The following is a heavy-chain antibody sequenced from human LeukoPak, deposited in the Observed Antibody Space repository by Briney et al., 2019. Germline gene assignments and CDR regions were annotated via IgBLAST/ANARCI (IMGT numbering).Heavy chain of an antibody. D-gene: IGHD6-13*01. CDR3: ARDVPAGPIAAAGGWFDP. Sequence: ASVKVSCKASGYTFTSYGISWVRQAPGQGLEWMGWISAYNGNTNYAQKLQGRVTMTRDTSTSTVYMELSSLRSEDTAVYYCARDVPAGPIAAAGGWFDPWGQGTLVTVSS. CDR1: GYTFTSYG. CDR2: ISAYNGNT. V-gene: IGHV1-18*01. J-gene: IGHJ5*02.